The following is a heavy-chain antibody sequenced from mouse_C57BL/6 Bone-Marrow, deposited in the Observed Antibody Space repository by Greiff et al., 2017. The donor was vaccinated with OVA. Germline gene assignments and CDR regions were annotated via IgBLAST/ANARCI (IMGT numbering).Heavy chain of an antibody. J-gene: IGHJ2*01. D-gene: IGHD1-1*01. Sequence: VKLVESGPGLVQPSQSLSITCTVSGFSLTSYGVHWVRQSPGKGLEWLGVIWSGGSTDYNAAFISRLSISKDNSKSQVFFKMNSLQADDTAIYYCARNGITTVVPYFDYWGQGTTLTVSS. CDR1: GFSLTSYG. V-gene: IGHV2-2*01. CDR2: IWSGGST. CDR3: ARNGITTVVPYFDY.